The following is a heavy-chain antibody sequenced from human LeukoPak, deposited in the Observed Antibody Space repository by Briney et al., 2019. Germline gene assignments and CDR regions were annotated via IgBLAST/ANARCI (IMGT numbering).Heavy chain of an antibody. CDR2: VFSTGNA. CDR3: ARFRSGGFYFFDS. V-gene: IGHV4-61*01. Sequence: SETLSLTCTVSGASLTRPTYYQWGWIRQPPGKGLELIGKVFSTGNAIINPSLTSRVTMSLDTSNSQFFLKLRSVTAEDSAVYYCARFRSGGFYFFDSWGRGALVTVSS. D-gene: IGHD4-23*01. J-gene: IGHJ4*02. CDR1: GASLTRPTYY.